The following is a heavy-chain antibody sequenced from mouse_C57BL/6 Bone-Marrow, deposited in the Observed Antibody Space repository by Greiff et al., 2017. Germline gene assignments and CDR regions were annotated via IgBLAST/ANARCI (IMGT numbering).Heavy chain of an antibody. J-gene: IGHJ2*01. V-gene: IGHV1-64*01. Sequence: VQLQQPGAELVKPGASVKLSCKASGFTFTSYGMHWVKQRPGQGLEWIGMIHPNSGSTNYNEKFKSKATLTVDKASSTAYMQLSSLTSEISSVYYCASGDYYGSSLDYWGQGTTLTVSS. CDR1: GFTFTSYG. CDR2: IHPNSGST. D-gene: IGHD1-1*01. CDR3: ASGDYYGSSLDY.